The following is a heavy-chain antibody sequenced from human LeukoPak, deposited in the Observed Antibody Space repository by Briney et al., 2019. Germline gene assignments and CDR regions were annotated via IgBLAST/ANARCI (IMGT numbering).Heavy chain of an antibody. CDR3: ASNYYGSGSYDY. CDR1: GGSISSGDYY. V-gene: IGHV4-30-4*01. J-gene: IGHJ4*02. Sequence: SQTLSLTCTVSGGSISSGDYYWSWIRQPPGKGLEWIGYIYYSGSTYYNPSLKSRVTISVDTSKNLFSLKLSSVTAADTAVYYCASNYYGSGSYDYWGQGTLVTVSS. CDR2: IYYSGST. D-gene: IGHD3-10*01.